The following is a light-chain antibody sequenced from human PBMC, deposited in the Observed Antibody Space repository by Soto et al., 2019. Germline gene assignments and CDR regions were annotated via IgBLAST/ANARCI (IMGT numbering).Light chain of an antibody. J-gene: IGKJ2*01. CDR3: QQTYSTPKT. Sequence: DIQMTQSPSSLSASVGDRLTITCRASQSISSYLNWYQQTPEKAPKLLIYAASTLQSGVPSRFSGSGSGTDFTLTISSLQPEDFATYYCQQTYSTPKTFGQGTKVEIK. V-gene: IGKV1-39*01. CDR2: AAS. CDR1: QSISSY.